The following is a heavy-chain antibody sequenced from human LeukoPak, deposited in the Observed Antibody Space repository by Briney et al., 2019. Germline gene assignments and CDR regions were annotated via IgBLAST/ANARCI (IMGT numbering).Heavy chain of an antibody. D-gene: IGHD6-19*01. Sequence: PGGSLRLSCAASGFTFSSYAMSWVRQAPGKGLEWVSAISGSGGSTYYADSVKGRFTISRDNSKNTLYLQMNSLRAEDTAVYYCAKANIAVAGTSSGGGYWGQGTLVTVSS. J-gene: IGHJ4*02. CDR2: ISGSGGST. V-gene: IGHV3-23*01. CDR1: GFTFSSYA. CDR3: AKANIAVAGTSSGGGY.